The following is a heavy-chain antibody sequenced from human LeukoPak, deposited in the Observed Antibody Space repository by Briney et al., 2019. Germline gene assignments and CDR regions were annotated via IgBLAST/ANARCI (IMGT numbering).Heavy chain of an antibody. J-gene: IGHJ4*02. V-gene: IGHV3-11*01. CDR3: GSRRSNRHSDSEDY. CDR1: GVTFSDYY. CDR2: ISSSGSTI. D-gene: IGHD1-26*01. Sequence: GGSLRLSCAASGVTFSDYYMSWIRQAPGKGLEWVSYISSSGSTIYYADSVKGRFTISRDNAKISLYLQMNSVRDEATAVYYGGSRRSNRHSDSEDYWGQGTLVTVSS.